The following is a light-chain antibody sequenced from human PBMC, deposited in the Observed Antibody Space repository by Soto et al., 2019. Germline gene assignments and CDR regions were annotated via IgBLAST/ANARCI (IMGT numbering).Light chain of an antibody. Sequence: DIHMTQSPSSLSASLGYIFTITCQASQDIRYYLNWYQQKTGQAPKLLIYDASQLETGVPSRFSGSGYGTDFTFTINSMKNEDIATYYCQHYNSFTITFGQGTRLEIK. V-gene: IGKV1-33*01. CDR3: QHYNSFTIT. CDR2: DAS. CDR1: QDIRYY. J-gene: IGKJ5*01.